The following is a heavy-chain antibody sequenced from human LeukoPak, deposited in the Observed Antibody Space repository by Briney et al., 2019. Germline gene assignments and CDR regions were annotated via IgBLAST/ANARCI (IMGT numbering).Heavy chain of an antibody. D-gene: IGHD1-26*01. CDR2: INPNSGGT. V-gene: IGHV1-2*02. J-gene: IGHJ5*02. Sequence: ASVKVSCKASGYTFTGYYMHWVRQAPGQGLEWMGWINPNSGGTNYAQKFQGRVTMTRDTSISTAYMELSRLRSDDTAVYYCARDSLRKGGATSNWFDPWGQGTLVTASP. CDR3: ARDSLRKGGATSNWFDP. CDR1: GYTFTGYY.